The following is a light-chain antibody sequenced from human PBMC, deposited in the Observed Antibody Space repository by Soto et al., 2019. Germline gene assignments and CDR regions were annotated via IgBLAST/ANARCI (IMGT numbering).Light chain of an antibody. J-gene: IGKJ5*01. CDR1: QTIKNY. V-gene: IGKV1-39*01. Sequence: DIQMSQSPSSLYASVGDSVTITCWASQTIKNYLNWYQQKPGRAPNLLIYSASTLHSGVPSRFSGTKSATDFTPTITSLQPEDFATYYCQQFYSAPITFGQGTRLEIK. CDR2: SAS. CDR3: QQFYSAPIT.